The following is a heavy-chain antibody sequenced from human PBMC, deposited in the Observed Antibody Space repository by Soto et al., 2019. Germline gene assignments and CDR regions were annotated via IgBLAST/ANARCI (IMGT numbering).Heavy chain of an antibody. D-gene: IGHD3-10*01. J-gene: IGHJ4*02. CDR3: ARVDPRGVAVVRDY. CDR2: ISGFNGQT. V-gene: IGHV1-18*01. CDR1: GNTFASHG. Sequence: QVQLVQSGPEVKKPGASVKVSCKASGNTFASHGFSWVRQAPGQGLEWMGWISGFNGQTNYALKFQGRVTLTTDTSTRTAHMELRSLRSDDTAVYFCARVDPRGVAVVRDYWGQGTLVTVSS.